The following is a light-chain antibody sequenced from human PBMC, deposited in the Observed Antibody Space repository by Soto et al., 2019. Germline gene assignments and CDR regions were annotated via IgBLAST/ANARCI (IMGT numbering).Light chain of an antibody. CDR1: QSIMTY. J-gene: IGKJ3*01. Sequence: IQMTQSPASLSASIGGTVTSTCRASQSIMTYLIWYQQKSGKAPKVLISGASSLQSGVPSRFTGTGSGTHFTLTISSLQPEDFATYYCQQYYSYPRTFGPGTKVDIK. CDR3: QQYYSYPRT. V-gene: IGKV1-39*01. CDR2: GAS.